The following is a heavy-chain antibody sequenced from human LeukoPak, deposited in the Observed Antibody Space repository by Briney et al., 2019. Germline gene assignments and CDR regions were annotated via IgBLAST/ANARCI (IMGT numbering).Heavy chain of an antibody. Sequence: GASVKASCKASGYTFTSYGISWVRQAPGQGLEWMGWISAYNGNTNYAQKLQGRVTMTTDTSTSTAYMELRSLRSDDTAVYYCAREGRNADWLLYYFDYWGQGTLVTVSS. J-gene: IGHJ4*02. CDR3: AREGRNADWLLYYFDY. CDR2: ISAYNGNT. V-gene: IGHV1-18*01. D-gene: IGHD3-9*01. CDR1: GYTFTSYG.